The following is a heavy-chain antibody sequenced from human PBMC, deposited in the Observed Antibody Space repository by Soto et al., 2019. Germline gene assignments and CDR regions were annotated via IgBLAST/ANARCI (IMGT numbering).Heavy chain of an antibody. CDR3: ARGSTIFGVVTPPYYYMDV. CDR2: IWYDGSNK. D-gene: IGHD3-3*01. V-gene: IGHV3-33*01. Sequence: QVQLVESGGGVVQPGRSLRLSCAASGFTFSSYGMHWVRQAPGKGLEWVAVIWYDGSNKYYADSVKGRFTISRDNSKNTLYLQMNSLRAEDTAVYYSARGSTIFGVVTPPYYYMDVWGKGTTVTVSS. CDR1: GFTFSSYG. J-gene: IGHJ6*03.